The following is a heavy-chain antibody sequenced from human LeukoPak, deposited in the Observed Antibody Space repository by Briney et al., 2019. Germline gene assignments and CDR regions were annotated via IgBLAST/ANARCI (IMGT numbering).Heavy chain of an antibody. CDR3: ARYPLVPGF. CDR2: ISESGTT. J-gene: IGHJ4*02. Sequence: SETLSLTCPVSGDSIRGATYRWGWVRQPPGKGLEWIGSISESGTTFYNPSLKSRVALSVDTSKNHFSLRLSSATAADTAVYYCARYPLVPGFWGQGTLVTVSS. V-gene: IGHV4-39*02. CDR1: GDSIRGATYR. D-gene: IGHD3-3*02.